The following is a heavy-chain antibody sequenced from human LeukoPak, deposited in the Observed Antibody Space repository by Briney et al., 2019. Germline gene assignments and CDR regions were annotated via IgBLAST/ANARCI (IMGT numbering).Heavy chain of an antibody. D-gene: IGHD3-22*01. CDR1: GGSISSGGYY. Sequence: SETLSLTCTVSGGSISSGGYYWSWIRQHPGKGLEWIGYIYYSGSTYYNPFLKSRVTISVDTSKNQFSLKLSSVTAADTAVYYCARDAEYYYDSSAIGSFDYWGQGTLVTVSS. CDR3: ARDAEYYYDSSAIGSFDY. V-gene: IGHV4-31*03. J-gene: IGHJ4*02. CDR2: IYYSGST.